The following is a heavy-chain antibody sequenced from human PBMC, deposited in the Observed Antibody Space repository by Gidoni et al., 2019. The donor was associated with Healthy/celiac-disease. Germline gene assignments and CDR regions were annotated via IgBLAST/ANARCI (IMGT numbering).Heavy chain of an antibody. Sequence: EVQLVESGGGLVQPGRSLRLSCAASGFTFDDYAMHWVRQAPGKGLEWVSGISWNSGSIGYADSVKGRFTISRDNAKNSLYLQMNSLRAEDTALYYCAKDYGATMVQGRLRYFDYWGQGTLVTVSS. J-gene: IGHJ4*02. CDR3: AKDYGATMVQGRLRYFDY. CDR2: ISWNSGSI. D-gene: IGHD3-10*01. CDR1: GFTFDDYA. V-gene: IGHV3-9*01.